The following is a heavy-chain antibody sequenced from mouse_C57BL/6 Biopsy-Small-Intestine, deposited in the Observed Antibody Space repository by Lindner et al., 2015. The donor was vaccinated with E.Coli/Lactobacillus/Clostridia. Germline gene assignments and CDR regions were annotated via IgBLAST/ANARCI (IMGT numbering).Heavy chain of an antibody. D-gene: IGHD1-1*02. V-gene: IGHV1-82*01. Sequence: VQLQESGPELVKPGASVKISCRASGYAFFNSWLNWVKQRPGKSLEWIGRIYPGDGDTNYNDYFKGKATLTADKSSSTAYMQLSSLTSEDSAVYFCARWEFLTMLLPFAYWGQGTLVTVSA. J-gene: IGHJ3*01. CDR1: GYAFFNSW. CDR2: IYPGDGDT. CDR3: ARWEFLTMLLPFAY.